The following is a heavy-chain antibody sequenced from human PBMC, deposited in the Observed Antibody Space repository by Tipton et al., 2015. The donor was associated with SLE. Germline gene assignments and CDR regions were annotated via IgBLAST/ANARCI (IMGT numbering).Heavy chain of an antibody. V-gene: IGHV4-59*08. CDR3: ARQRGGGSYYDF. J-gene: IGHJ4*02. CDR1: GVSIRSYY. Sequence: TLSLTCTVSGVSIRSYYWSWIRQPPGKGLEWIGYTYHSGSTDYNPSLKRRVTISVDTSRNQFSLKMTPVTVADTAVYYCARQRGGGSYYDFWGQGILVIVSS. CDR2: TYHSGST. D-gene: IGHD1-26*01.